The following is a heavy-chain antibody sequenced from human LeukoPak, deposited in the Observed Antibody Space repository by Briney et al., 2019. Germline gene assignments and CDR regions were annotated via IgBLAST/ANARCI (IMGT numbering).Heavy chain of an antibody. D-gene: IGHD2-2*01. Sequence: ASVKVSCKASGYSFTDKYMHWVRQAPGQGLEWMGWINPNSGGTNYAQKFQGRVTMTTDMSTSTAYMELSSLRSEDTAVYYCAAVSQLGPGNPWGQGTLVTVSS. J-gene: IGHJ5*02. CDR2: INPNSGGT. V-gene: IGHV1-2*02. CDR3: AAVSQLGPGNP. CDR1: GYSFTDKY.